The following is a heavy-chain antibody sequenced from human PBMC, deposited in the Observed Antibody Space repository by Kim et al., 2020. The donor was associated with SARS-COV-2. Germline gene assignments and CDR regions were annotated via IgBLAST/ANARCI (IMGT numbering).Heavy chain of an antibody. CDR2: T. Sequence: TNHSPSFQGHVTISADKSISTAYLEWSSLKASDTAMYYCARLGYSSGSDYWGQGTLVTVSS. CDR3: ARLGYSSGSDY. V-gene: IGHV5-10-1*01. J-gene: IGHJ4*02. D-gene: IGHD6-19*01.